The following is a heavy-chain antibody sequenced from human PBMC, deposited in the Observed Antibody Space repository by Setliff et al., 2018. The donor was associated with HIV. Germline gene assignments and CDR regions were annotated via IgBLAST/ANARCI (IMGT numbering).Heavy chain of an antibody. CDR2: ISHSGIT. CDR1: GGSLSGYY. D-gene: IGHD6-13*01. Sequence: SETLSLTCAVYGGSLSGYYWSWTRQPPGKGLEWIGEISHSGITNYNPFLKSRVSISVDTSKNQFSLKLTSVTAADTAVYYCARVPPQSAPNGAAVDAFDIWGQGTMVTVSS. CDR3: ARVPPQSAPNGAAVDAFDI. V-gene: IGHV4-34*01. J-gene: IGHJ3*02.